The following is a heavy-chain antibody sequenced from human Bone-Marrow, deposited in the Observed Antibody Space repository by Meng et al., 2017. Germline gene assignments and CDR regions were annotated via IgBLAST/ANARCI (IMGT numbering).Heavy chain of an antibody. CDR2: IRSKAYGGTT. CDR3: TRGRRITLVRGVIIINWFDP. J-gene: IGHJ5*02. V-gene: IGHV3-49*04. CDR1: GFTFGDYA. Sequence: GESLKISCTASGFTFGDYAMSWVRQAPGKGLEWVGFIRSKAYGGTTEYAASVKGRFTISRDDSKSIAYLKMNSLKTEDTAVYYCTRGRRITLVRGVIIINWFDPWGQGTLVTVSS. D-gene: IGHD3-10*01.